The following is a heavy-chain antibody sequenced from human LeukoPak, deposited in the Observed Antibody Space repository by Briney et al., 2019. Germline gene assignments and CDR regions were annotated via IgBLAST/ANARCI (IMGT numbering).Heavy chain of an antibody. Sequence: SQTLSLTCTVSGGSISSGGYYWSWLRQHPGKGLEWIGYIYYSGSTYYTPSLKSRVTISVDTSKNQFSLKLSSVTAADTAVYYCARALGAKSYYYMDVWGKGTTVTVSS. CDR1: GGSISSGGYY. D-gene: IGHD1-26*01. J-gene: IGHJ6*03. CDR3: ARALGAKSYYYMDV. CDR2: IYYSGST. V-gene: IGHV4-31*03.